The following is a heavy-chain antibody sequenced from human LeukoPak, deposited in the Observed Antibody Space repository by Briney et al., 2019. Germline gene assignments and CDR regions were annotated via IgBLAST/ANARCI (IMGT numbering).Heavy chain of an antibody. CDR2: ISGSGDST. Sequence: GGSLRLSCAASGFTFSSYAMSWVRQAPGKGLEWVSAISGSGDSTYYADSVKGRFTISRDNSKNTLYLQMNSLRAEDTAVYYCAKAPMIVVVTSAGSYFDYWGQGTLVTVSS. J-gene: IGHJ4*02. CDR3: AKAPMIVVVTSAGSYFDY. CDR1: GFTFSSYA. D-gene: IGHD3-22*01. V-gene: IGHV3-23*01.